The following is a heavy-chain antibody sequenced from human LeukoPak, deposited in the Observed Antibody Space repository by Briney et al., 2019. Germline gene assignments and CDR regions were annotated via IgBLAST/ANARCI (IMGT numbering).Heavy chain of an antibody. CDR3: AREWGRIAVAGGPGY. CDR2: IWYDGRTK. CDR1: GFDLGHYE. D-gene: IGHD6-19*01. J-gene: IGHJ4*02. Sequence: GGSLGLSCAASGFDLGHYEVNWVRQAPGKGLEWVALIWYDGRTKFHADSVKGRFTISRDNSKNTLYLQMDSLRDEDTAVYYCAREWGRIAVAGGPGYWGQGTRVTVSS. V-gene: IGHV3-33*08.